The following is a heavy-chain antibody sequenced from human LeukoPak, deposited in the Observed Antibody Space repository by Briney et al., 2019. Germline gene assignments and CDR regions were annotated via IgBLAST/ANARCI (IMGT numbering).Heavy chain of an antibody. CDR1: SGSISSGDYY. CDR2: IYYSGST. J-gene: IGHJ4*02. Sequence: PSETLSLTCTVSSGSISSGDYYWGWIRQPPGKGLEWIGYIYYSGSTYYNPSLKSRVTISVDTSKNQFSLKLSSVTAADTAVYYCAREEYQLLVGYYFDYWGQGTLVTASS. CDR3: AREEYQLLVGYYFDY. D-gene: IGHD2-2*01. V-gene: IGHV4-30-4*08.